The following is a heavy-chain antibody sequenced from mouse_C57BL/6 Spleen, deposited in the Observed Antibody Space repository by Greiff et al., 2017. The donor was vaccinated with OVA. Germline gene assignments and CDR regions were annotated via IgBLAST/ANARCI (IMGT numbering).Heavy chain of an antibody. CDR2: INPSTGGT. J-gene: IGHJ2*01. CDR1: GYSFTGYY. CDR3: ARSLDSSGYDY. V-gene: IGHV1-42*01. D-gene: IGHD3-2*02. Sequence: EVKLQESGPELVKPGASVKISCKASGYSFTGYYMNWVKQSPEKSLEWIGEINPSTGGTTYNQKFKAKATLTVDKSSSTAYMQLKSLTSEDSAVYYCARSLDSSGYDYWGQGTTLTVSS.